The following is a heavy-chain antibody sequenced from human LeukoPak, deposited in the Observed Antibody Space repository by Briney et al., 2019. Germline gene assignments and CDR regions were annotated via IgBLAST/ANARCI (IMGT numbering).Heavy chain of an antibody. CDR1: GFTFSSYW. D-gene: IGHD6-13*01. CDR3: ATRGGAAAGTMDV. Sequence: GGSLRLSCVASGFTFSSYWMHWVRQAPGKGLEWVSVIYSGGSTYYADSVKGRFTISRDNSKNTLYLQMNSLRAEDTAVYYCATRGGAAAGTMDVWGKGTTVTISS. CDR2: IYSGGST. V-gene: IGHV3-53*01. J-gene: IGHJ6*03.